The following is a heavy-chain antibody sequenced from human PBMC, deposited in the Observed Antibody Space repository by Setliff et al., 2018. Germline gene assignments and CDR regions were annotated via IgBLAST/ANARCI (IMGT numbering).Heavy chain of an antibody. CDR1: GDTFSTYA. CDR3: ARELRSPYWHLDS. J-gene: IGHJ5*01. Sequence: SVKVSCKASGDTFSTYALSWVRQAPGQGLEWVGVIVPQTRTTSYAQKFQGRVTITADESTSTGYMELRSLRSDDTAVYYCARELRSPYWHLDSWGQGTQVTVSS. V-gene: IGHV1-69*13. D-gene: IGHD3-16*01. CDR2: IVPQTRTT.